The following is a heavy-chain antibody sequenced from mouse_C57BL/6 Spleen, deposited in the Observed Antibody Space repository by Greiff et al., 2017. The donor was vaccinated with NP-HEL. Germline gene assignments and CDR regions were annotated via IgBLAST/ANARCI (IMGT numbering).Heavy chain of an antibody. J-gene: IGHJ3*01. V-gene: IGHV1-52*01. CDR3: ARSGTTVVATEAY. Sequence: QVQLQQPGAELVRPGSSVKLSCKASGHTFTSYWMHWVKQRPIQGLEWIGNIDPSDSETHYNQKFKDKATLTVDKSSSTAYMQLSSLTSEDSAVYYCARSGTTVVATEAYWGQGTLVTVSA. CDR2: IDPSDSET. CDR1: GHTFTSYW. D-gene: IGHD1-1*01.